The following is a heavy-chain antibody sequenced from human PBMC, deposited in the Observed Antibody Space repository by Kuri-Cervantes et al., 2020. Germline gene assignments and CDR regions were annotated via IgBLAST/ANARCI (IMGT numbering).Heavy chain of an antibody. CDR1: GFTFSNTW. CDR2: IKKKTDGGTT. J-gene: IGHJ4*02. V-gene: IGHV3-15*01. Sequence: GESLKISCAASGFTFSNTWMMWVRQAPGKGLEWVGRIKKKTDGGTTDYAAPVKGRFTISRDDSKSIAHLQVNSLKTEDTAVYYCTRDSPVGSTALDYWGQGTLVTDSS. CDR3: TRDSPVGSTALDY. D-gene: IGHD6-13*01.